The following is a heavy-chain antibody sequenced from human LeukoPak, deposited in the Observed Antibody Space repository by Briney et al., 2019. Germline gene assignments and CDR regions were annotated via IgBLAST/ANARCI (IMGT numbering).Heavy chain of an antibody. CDR2: IKPDGTTK. Sequence: PGGSLRLSCAASGFPFSSYSMTWVRQAPGKGLEWVANIKPDGTTKFYVDSVKGRFTISRDNALNSLYLQMNSLRAEDTAIYYCARQTTVATDCWGQGTLVTVSS. J-gene: IGHJ4*02. V-gene: IGHV3-7*03. CDR3: ARQTTVATDC. D-gene: IGHD4-23*01. CDR1: GFPFSSYS.